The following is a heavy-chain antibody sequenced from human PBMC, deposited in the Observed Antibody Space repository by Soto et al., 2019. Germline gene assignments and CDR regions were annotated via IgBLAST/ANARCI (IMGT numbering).Heavy chain of an antibody. V-gene: IGHV3-30-3*01. CDR2: ISYDGSNK. CDR3: ARDFGQQLDRYYYYGIDV. Sequence: GGSLRLSCAASGFTFSSYAMHWVRQAPGKGLEWVAVISYDGSNKYYADSVKGRFTISRDNSKNTLYLQMNSLRAEDTAVYYCARDFGQQLDRYYYYGIDVWGQGTTVTVSS. J-gene: IGHJ6*02. CDR1: GFTFSSYA. D-gene: IGHD6-13*01.